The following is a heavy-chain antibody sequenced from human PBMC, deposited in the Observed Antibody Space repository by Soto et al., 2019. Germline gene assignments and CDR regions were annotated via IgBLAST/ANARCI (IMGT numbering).Heavy chain of an antibody. CDR1: GFTFSSYW. CDR3: ARMGTGSSDRYNWFDP. J-gene: IGHJ5*02. D-gene: IGHD6-6*01. V-gene: IGHV3-7*01. Sequence: WGCLRLSCASSGFTFSSYWMSWVRQAPGKGLDWLANIKQDGSEKYYVDSVKGRFTISRDNAKKSLYLQMNSLRAEDTAVYYCARMGTGSSDRYNWFDPWGQGTLVTVSS. CDR2: IKQDGSEK.